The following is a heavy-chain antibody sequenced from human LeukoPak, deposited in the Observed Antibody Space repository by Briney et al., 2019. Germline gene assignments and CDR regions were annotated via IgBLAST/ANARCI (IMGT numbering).Heavy chain of an antibody. V-gene: IGHV3-23*01. CDR1: GFTFINYA. J-gene: IGHJ4*02. Sequence: GGSLRLSCAASGFTFINYAMSWVRQAPGKGLEWVSAVNTDGADTFYADSVQGRFTISRDNPKNTVYLQMNSLSAEDTAVYYCAIAWGGGAYSSVYWGQGTLVTVSS. D-gene: IGHD2-21*01. CDR2: VNTDGADT. CDR3: AIAWGGGAYSSVY.